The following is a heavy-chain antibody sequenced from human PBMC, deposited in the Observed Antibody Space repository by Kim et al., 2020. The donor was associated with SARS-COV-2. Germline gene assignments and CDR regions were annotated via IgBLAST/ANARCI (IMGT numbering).Heavy chain of an antibody. CDR1: GGTFSSYA. Sequence: SVKVSCKASGGTFSSYAISWVRQAPGQGLEWMGGIIPIFGTANYAQKFQGRVTLTADESTSTAYMELSSLRSEDTAVYYCAFALAYCGGDCQYPWADYWGQGTLVTVSS. CDR3: AFALAYCGGDCQYPWADY. CDR2: IIPIFGTA. J-gene: IGHJ4*02. D-gene: IGHD2-21*02. V-gene: IGHV1-69*13.